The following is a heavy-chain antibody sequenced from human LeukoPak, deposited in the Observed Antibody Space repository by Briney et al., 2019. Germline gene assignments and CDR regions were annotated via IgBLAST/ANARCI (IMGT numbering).Heavy chain of an antibody. J-gene: IGHJ4*02. D-gene: IGHD6-19*01. Sequence: PSETLSLTCAVSNGSLSSYYWSWIRQSPEKGLEWIGEISHRGSTNYNPSFQSRVTISVDTSKNHFSLKLTSVSAADTAVYYCARGRSTGWFLAHYFDNWGQGTLVTVSS. V-gene: IGHV4-34*01. CDR1: NGSLSSYY. CDR2: ISHRGST. CDR3: ARGRSTGWFLAHYFDN.